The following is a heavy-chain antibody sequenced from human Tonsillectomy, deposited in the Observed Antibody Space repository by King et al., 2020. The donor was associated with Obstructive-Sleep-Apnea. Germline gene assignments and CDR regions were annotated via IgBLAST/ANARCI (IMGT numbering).Heavy chain of an antibody. D-gene: IGHD3-10*01. CDR2: IYYIGST. CDR3: AREAYGSVSFGWFDP. Sequence: QLQESGPGLVKPSETLSLTCTVSGDSISSHYWSWIRQSPGKGLEWIGHIYYIGSTNYNPSLKSRVTLSVDTSKNQFSLKLTSVTAADTAVYYCAREAYGSVSFGWFDPWGHGTLVTVSS. CDR1: GDSISSHY. J-gene: IGHJ5*02. V-gene: IGHV4-59*11.